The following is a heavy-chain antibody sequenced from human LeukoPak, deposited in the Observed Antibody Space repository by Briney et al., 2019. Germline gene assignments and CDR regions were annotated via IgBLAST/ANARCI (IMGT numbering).Heavy chain of an antibody. CDR2: IYDSGST. J-gene: IGHJ4*02. Sequence: SETLSLTCTVSGGSINSGGYYWSWIRQHPGKGLEWIGYIYDSGSTYYNPSLKSRVTISVDRSKNQFSLKLSSVTATDTAVYYCGSSSGYYYVAYWGQGTLVTVSS. V-gene: IGHV4-31*03. CDR3: GSSSGYYYVAY. D-gene: IGHD3-22*01. CDR1: GGSINSGGYY.